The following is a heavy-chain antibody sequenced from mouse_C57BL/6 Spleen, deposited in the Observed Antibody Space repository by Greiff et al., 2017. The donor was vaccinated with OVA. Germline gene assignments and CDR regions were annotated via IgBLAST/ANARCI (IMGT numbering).Heavy chain of an antibody. V-gene: IGHV5-9-1*02. Sequence: DVKLQESGEGLVKPGGSLKLSCAASGFTFSSYAMSWVRQTPEKRLEWVAYISSGGDYIYYADTVKGRFTISRDNARNTLYLQMSSLKSEDTAMYYCTREGDGYYVTYAMDYWGQGTSVTVSS. CDR3: TREGDGYYVTYAMDY. J-gene: IGHJ4*01. CDR2: ISSGGDYI. CDR1: GFTFSSYA. D-gene: IGHD2-3*01.